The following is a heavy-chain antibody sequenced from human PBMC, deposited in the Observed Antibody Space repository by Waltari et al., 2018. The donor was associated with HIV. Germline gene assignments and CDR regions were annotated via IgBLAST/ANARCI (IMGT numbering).Heavy chain of an antibody. CDR2: IYHSGST. V-gene: IGHV4-59*01. CDR1: GGFINNYY. CDR3: AREGTYGGTARPEKGLDT. J-gene: IGHJ5*02. D-gene: IGHD6-6*01. Sequence: QVQLQESGPGLVKPSETLSLTCTVSGGFINNYYWNWIRQPPGKGLEWMGYIYHSGSTNYNPSFKSRVTISVDTSRNEFSLKLTSVTAADTAVYYCAREGTYGGTARPEKGLDTWGQGILVSVSS.